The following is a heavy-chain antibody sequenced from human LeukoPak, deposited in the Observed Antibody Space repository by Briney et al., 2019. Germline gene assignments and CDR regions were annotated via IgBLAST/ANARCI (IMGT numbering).Heavy chain of an antibody. CDR3: ARGQVARDYYDSSGYYDY. CDR1: GGTFSSYA. J-gene: IGHJ4*02. CDR2: MIPIFGTA. Sequence: SVTVSCKASGGTFSSYAISRVRQATGQGLEWMGGMIPIFGTANYAQKFQGRVTMTRDTSTSTVYMELSSLRSEDTAVYYCARGQVARDYYDSSGYYDYWGQGTLVTVSS. V-gene: IGHV1-69*05. D-gene: IGHD3-22*01.